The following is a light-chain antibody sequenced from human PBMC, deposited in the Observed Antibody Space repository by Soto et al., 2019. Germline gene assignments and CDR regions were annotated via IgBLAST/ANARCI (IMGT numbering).Light chain of an antibody. CDR2: DVT. CDR1: SSDVGGYIY. CDR3: SSFAISTYV. Sequence: QSVLTQPPSASGSPEQSVTISSTGPSSDVGGYIYVSWYQQHPGKAPKLMIYDVTVRPSGVPDRFSGSKSGNTASLTVSGLQAEYEATYYCSSFAISTYVFGTGTKVTVL. V-gene: IGLV2-8*01. J-gene: IGLJ1*01.